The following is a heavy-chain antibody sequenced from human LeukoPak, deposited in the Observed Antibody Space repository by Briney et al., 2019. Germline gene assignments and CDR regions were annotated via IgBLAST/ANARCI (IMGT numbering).Heavy chain of an antibody. J-gene: IGHJ4*02. Sequence: PSETLSLTCAVSGGSIAIRNYYWAWIRQSPGRGLEWLGSVYSSGSVYYNPSLKSRVTISVDTSKNQFSLKLSSVTAADTAVYYCALITSVAGEIDYWGQGTLVTVSS. V-gene: IGHV4-39*07. CDR2: VYSSGSV. D-gene: IGHD6-19*01. CDR3: ALITSVAGEIDY. CDR1: GGSIAIRNYY.